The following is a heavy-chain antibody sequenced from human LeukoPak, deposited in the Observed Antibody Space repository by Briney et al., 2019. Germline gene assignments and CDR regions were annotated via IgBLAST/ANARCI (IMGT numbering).Heavy chain of an antibody. CDR2: ISGSGNTI. V-gene: IGHV3-48*03. CDR1: GFSFSSYE. D-gene: IGHD1-26*01. Sequence: GGSLRLSCAASGFSFSSYEMNWVRQVPGKGLEWVSYISGSGNTIHYADSVRGRFTISRDNSKNKLYLQMNSLRAEDTAIYYCAKDWDWELLIFDYWGQGTLVTVSS. CDR3: AKDWDWELLIFDY. J-gene: IGHJ4*02.